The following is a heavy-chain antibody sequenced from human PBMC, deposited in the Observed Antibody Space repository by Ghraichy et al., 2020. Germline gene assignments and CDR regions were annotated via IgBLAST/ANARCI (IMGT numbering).Heavy chain of an antibody. CDR3: ARPRRSIAAAGTTWFDP. CDR2: IYYSGST. Sequence: SETLSLTCTVSGGSISSSSYYWGWIRQPPGKGLEWIGSIYYSGSTYYNPSLKSRVTISVDTSKNQFSLKLSSVTAADTAVYYCARPRRSIAAAGTTWFDPWGQGTLVTVSS. CDR1: GGSISSSSYY. J-gene: IGHJ5*02. D-gene: IGHD6-13*01. V-gene: IGHV4-39*01.